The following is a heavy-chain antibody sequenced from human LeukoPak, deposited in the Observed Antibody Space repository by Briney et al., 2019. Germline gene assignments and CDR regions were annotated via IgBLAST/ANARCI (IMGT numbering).Heavy chain of an antibody. CDR2: ISSTSSYT. V-gene: IGHV3-21*01. CDR1: GFTFSSYS. J-gene: IGHJ6*03. CDR3: ARDISYYYYMDV. Sequence: GGSLRLSCAASGFTFSSYSMNWVRQAPGKGLEWVSSISSTSSYTYYADSVKGRFTISRDNAKNSLYLQMNSLRAEDTAVYYCARDISYYYYMDVWGKGTTVTVSS. D-gene: IGHD3-3*02.